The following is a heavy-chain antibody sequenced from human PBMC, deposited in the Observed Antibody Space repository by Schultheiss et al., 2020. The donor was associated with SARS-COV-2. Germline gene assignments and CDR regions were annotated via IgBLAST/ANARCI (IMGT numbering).Heavy chain of an antibody. D-gene: IGHD4-11*01. CDR1: GFTFSNAW. Sequence: GESLKISCAASGFTFSNAWMSWVRQAPGKGLEWVGRIKSKTDGGTTDYAAPVKGRFTISRDDSKNTLYLQMNSLKTEDTAVYYCANSDYNFDYWGQGTLVTVSS. CDR3: ANSDYNFDY. V-gene: IGHV3-15*01. J-gene: IGHJ4*02. CDR2: IKSKTDGGTT.